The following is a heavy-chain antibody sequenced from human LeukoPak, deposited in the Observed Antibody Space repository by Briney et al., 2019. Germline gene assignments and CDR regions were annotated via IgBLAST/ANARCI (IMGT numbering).Heavy chain of an antibody. V-gene: IGHV1-2*02. CDR2: INPNSGGT. D-gene: IGHD1-26*01. CDR1: GYTFTGYY. Sequence: ASVKVSCKASGYTFTGYYMHWLRQAPGQGLEWMGWINPNSGGTNYAQRFQGRVTMTRDTSISTAYMELSRLRSDDTAVYYCARDSSDLGSSFRVDYWGQGTLVTVSS. CDR3: ARDSSDLGSSFRVDY. J-gene: IGHJ4*02.